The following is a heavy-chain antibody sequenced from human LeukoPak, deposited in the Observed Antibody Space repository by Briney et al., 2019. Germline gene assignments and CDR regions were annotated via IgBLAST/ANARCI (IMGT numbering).Heavy chain of an antibody. V-gene: IGHV3-33*01. CDR2: IWYDGSNK. CDR3: ARDDYGDYPPDY. J-gene: IGHJ4*02. Sequence: GGSLRLSCAASGFTFSSYGMHWVRQAPGKGLEWVAVIWYDGSNKYYADSVKGRFTISRDNSKNTLYLQMNSLRAEDTAVYYCARDDYGDYPPDYWGQGTLVTVSS. CDR1: GFTFSSYG. D-gene: IGHD4-17*01.